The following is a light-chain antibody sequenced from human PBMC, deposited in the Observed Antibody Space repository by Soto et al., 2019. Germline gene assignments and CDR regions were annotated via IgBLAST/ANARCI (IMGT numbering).Light chain of an antibody. CDR3: QVWDSGSAHVV. J-gene: IGLJ2*01. CDR2: SDT. CDR1: DIGSKG. Sequence: SYELTQPPSVSVAPGKTASISCGGNDIGSKGVHWYQQKPGQAPVLVIYSDTHLPPVITERFSGSNSANLATLTISRVEAGDEADYYCQVWDSGSAHVVFGGGTKLTVL. V-gene: IGLV3-21*01.